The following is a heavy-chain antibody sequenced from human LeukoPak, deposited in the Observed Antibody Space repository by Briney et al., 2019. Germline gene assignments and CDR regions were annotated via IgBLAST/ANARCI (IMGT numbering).Heavy chain of an antibody. D-gene: IGHD5-18*01. CDR3: ARRHGYSYGSIGFDP. V-gene: IGHV4-39*01. CDR2: IYYSGST. CDR1: GGSISSSSYY. Sequence: PSETLSLTCTVSGGSISSSSYYWGWIRQPPGKGLEWIGSIYYSGSTYYNPSLKSRVTISVDTSKNQFSLKLSSVTAADTAVYYCARRHGYSYGSIGFDPWGQGTLVTVSS. J-gene: IGHJ5*02.